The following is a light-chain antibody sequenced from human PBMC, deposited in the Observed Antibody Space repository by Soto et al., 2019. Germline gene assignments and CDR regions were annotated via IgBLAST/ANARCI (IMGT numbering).Light chain of an antibody. J-gene: IGKJ1*01. CDR2: WGS. V-gene: IGKV2-28*01. CDR1: QSLLHSNGYNY. Sequence: DIVMTQSPLSLPVTPGEPASISCRSSQSLLHSNGYNYLDWYLQKPGQSPQLLIYWGSNRASGVPDRCSGSGSGTYSTLKISRVEAEDVGVYYCMQALQTPWTFGQGTKVDIK. CDR3: MQALQTPWT.